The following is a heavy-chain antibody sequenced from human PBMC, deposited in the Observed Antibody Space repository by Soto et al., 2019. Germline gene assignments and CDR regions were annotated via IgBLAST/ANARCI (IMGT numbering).Heavy chain of an antibody. CDR3: ARLPSYGSGSYYNAYYYYGMDV. J-gene: IGHJ6*02. D-gene: IGHD3-10*01. CDR2: IYYSGST. Sequence: SETLSLTCTVSGGSISSSSYYWVWIRQPPWKGLDWIGSIYYSGSTYYNPSLKSRVTISVDTSKNQFSLKLSSVTAADTAVYYCARLPSYGSGSYYNAYYYYGMDVWGQGTTVTVSS. CDR1: GGSISSSSYY. V-gene: IGHV4-39*01.